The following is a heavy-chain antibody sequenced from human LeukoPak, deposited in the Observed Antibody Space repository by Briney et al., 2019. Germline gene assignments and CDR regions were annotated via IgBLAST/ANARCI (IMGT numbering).Heavy chain of an antibody. V-gene: IGHV4-59*01. D-gene: IGHD5-18*01. J-gene: IGHJ6*02. CDR3: ARGNKGYGYYYYYGMDV. Sequence: SETLSLTCTVSGGSISSYYWSWIRQPPGKGLEWIGYIYYSGSTNYNPSLKGRVTISVDTSKNQFSLKLSSVTAADTAVYYCARGNKGYGYYYYYGMDVWGQGTTVTVSS. CDR1: GGSISSYY. CDR2: IYYSGST.